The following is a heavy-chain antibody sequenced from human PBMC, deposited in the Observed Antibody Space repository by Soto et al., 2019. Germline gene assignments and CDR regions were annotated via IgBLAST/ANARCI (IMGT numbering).Heavy chain of an antibody. V-gene: IGHV5-51*01. J-gene: IGHJ4*02. CDR2: IFPGDSDT. D-gene: IGHD2-15*01. CDR1: GYTFTNYW. Sequence: PGESLKISCKAIGYTFTNYWIGWVRQTPGKGLEWMGIIFPGDSDTRYSPSFQGQVTISADKSISTAYLQWSSLKASDTAMYYCARYCSGGSCYRPSYQFDYWGQGTLVTVSS. CDR3: ARYCSGGSCYRPSYQFDY.